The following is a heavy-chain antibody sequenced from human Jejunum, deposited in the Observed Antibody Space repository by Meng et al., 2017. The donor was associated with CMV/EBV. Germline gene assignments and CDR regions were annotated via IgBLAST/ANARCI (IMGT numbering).Heavy chain of an antibody. Sequence: GVGWIRQPTGKALEWLALISGNDDEHYSPSLKNRLTITKDTSKNQVVLTMTNMDPVDTATYYCARNTLRVLRFLEWLPPGPNWFDPWGQGTLVTVSS. D-gene: IGHD3-3*01. CDR3: ARNTLRVLRFLEWLPPGPNWFDP. CDR2: ISGNDDE. J-gene: IGHJ5*02. CDR1: G. V-gene: IGHV2-5*01.